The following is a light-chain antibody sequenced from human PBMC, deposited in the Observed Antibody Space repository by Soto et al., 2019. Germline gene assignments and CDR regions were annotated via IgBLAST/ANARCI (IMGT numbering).Light chain of an antibody. CDR2: AAS. CDR3: QKYNSAPF. J-gene: IGKJ3*01. V-gene: IGKV1-27*01. Sequence: DIQMTQSPSSLSASLGDRVTITFRASQSISSYLNWYHQKPGKVPKLLIYAASTLQSGVPSRFSGSGSGTDFTLTISSLQPEDVATYYCQKYNSAPFFGPGTKVDIK. CDR1: QSISSY.